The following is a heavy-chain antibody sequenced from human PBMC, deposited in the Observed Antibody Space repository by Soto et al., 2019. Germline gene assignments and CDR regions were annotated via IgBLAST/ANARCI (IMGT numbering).Heavy chain of an antibody. Sequence: ASVKVSCKASGYTFTSYWITWVRQMPGKGLEWMGRIDPSDSYTNYSPSFQGHVTISADKSMSTAYLQWSSLKASDSAMYYCARLMRTPRTFDYWGQGTLVTVSS. D-gene: IGHD3-16*01. CDR2: IDPSDSYT. CDR1: GYTFTSYW. CDR3: ARLMRTPRTFDY. J-gene: IGHJ4*02. V-gene: IGHV5-10-1*01.